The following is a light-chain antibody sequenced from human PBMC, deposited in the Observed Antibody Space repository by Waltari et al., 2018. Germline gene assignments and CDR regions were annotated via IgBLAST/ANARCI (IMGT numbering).Light chain of an antibody. Sequence: IVLTQSLGTLSLSPGERATLSCRASQSVSRTLAWYQQKPGQAPKLLIYGASIRATGIPDRFTGSGSGTDFSLTISSLEPEDFAIYFCQHYVRLPATFGQGTKVEIK. CDR1: QSVSRT. J-gene: IGKJ1*01. CDR3: QHYVRLPAT. V-gene: IGKV3-20*01. CDR2: GAS.